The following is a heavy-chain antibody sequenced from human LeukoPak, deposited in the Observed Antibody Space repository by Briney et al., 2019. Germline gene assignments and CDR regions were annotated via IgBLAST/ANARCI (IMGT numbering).Heavy chain of an antibody. CDR2: ISAYNGNT. D-gene: IGHD3-22*01. CDR1: SYTFISYG. Sequence: ASVKVSCKASSYTFISYGISWMRQAPGQGLEWMGWISAYNGNTNNAQKFQGRVTVTTDTSTSTAYMELRSLRSDDTAVYYCARDDRSGYYDDWGQGTLVTVSS. J-gene: IGHJ4*02. V-gene: IGHV1-18*01. CDR3: ARDDRSGYYDD.